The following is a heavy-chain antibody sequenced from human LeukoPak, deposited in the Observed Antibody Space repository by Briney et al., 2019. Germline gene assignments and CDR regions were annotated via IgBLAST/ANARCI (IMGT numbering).Heavy chain of an antibody. CDR3: ARGRYCSRTSCYMEGDS. J-gene: IGHJ4*02. V-gene: IGHV1-8*01. CDR1: GDTFTSYD. CDR2: MNPNSGNT. Sequence: ASVKVSCKASGDTFTSYDINWVRQATGQGLEWMGWMNPNSGNTGYAQKFQGRVTMTRNTSISAAYMELSSLRSEDTAVYYCARGRYCSRTSCYMEGDSWGQGTLVTVSS. D-gene: IGHD2-2*02.